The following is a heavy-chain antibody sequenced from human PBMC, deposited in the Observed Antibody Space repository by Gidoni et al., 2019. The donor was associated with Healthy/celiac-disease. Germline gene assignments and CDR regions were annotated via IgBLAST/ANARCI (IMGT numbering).Heavy chain of an antibody. Sequence: QVQLQQWGAGLLKPSETLSLTCAVYGGSFSGYYWSWIRQPPGKGLEWIGEINHSGSTNDNPSHKGRVSISVDTSKNKFSLKLRTVTAADTAVYYCASGFGPRRRPGGAFDIWGQGTMVTVSS. D-gene: IGHD3-16*01. CDR1: GGSFSGYY. V-gene: IGHV4-34*01. CDR3: ASGFGPRRRPGGAFDI. CDR2: INHSGST. J-gene: IGHJ3*02.